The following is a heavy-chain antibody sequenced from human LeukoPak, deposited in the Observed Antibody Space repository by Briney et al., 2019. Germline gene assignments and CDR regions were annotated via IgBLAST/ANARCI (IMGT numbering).Heavy chain of an antibody. CDR2: INPNSGGT. Sequence: ASVKVSCKASGYTFTGYYMHWVRQAPGQGLEWMGWINPNSGGTNYAQKFQGRVTMTRDTSISTAYMELSSLRSDDTAVYYCASTIFGVVITPGDYYYYMDVWGKGTTVTVSS. CDR3: ASTIFGVVITPGDYYYYMDV. CDR1: GYTFTGYY. J-gene: IGHJ6*03. V-gene: IGHV1-2*02. D-gene: IGHD3-3*01.